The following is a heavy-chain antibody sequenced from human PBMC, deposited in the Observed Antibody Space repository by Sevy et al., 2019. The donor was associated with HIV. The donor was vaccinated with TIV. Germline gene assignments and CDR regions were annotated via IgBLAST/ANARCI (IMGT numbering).Heavy chain of an antibody. CDR2: ISGSGDST. D-gene: IGHD4-17*01. J-gene: IGHJ6*02. Sequence: GGSLRLSCAASGFTFSTYAMTWVRQAPGKGLDWVSSISGSGDSTYYADSLKGRCTISRDNSKNPVDLQMNSLRDDDTAIYYCAKVGTTVSIYYYYGMDVWGQGTTVTVSS. CDR1: GFTFSTYA. CDR3: AKVGTTVSIYYYYGMDV. V-gene: IGHV3-23*01.